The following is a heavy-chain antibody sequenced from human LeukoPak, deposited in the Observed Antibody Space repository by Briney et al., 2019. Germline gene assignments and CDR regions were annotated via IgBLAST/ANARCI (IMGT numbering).Heavy chain of an antibody. Sequence: PGGSLRLSCAASEFSVGSNYMTWVRQAPGKGLEWVSLIYSGGSTYYADSVKGRFTISRDNSKNTLYLQMNSLRAEDTAVYYCARASVLLSADYWGQGTLVTVSS. D-gene: IGHD3-16*01. CDR2: IYSGGST. J-gene: IGHJ4*02. CDR3: ARASVLLSADY. CDR1: EFSVGSNY. V-gene: IGHV3-66*01.